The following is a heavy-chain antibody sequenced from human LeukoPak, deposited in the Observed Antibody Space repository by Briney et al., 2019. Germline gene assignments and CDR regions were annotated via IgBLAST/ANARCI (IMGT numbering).Heavy chain of an antibody. CDR2: IKEDGSDK. CDR3: ARDTYRFDDY. CDR1: GFTFSRFW. J-gene: IGHJ4*02. Sequence: GGSLRLSCAASGFTFSRFWMSWVRQAPGKGLEWVAAIKEDGSDKYYVDSVKGRFTISRDNAKNPLYLQMSSLRAEDTAIYYCARDTYRFDDYWGQGTLVTVSS. V-gene: IGHV3-7*01.